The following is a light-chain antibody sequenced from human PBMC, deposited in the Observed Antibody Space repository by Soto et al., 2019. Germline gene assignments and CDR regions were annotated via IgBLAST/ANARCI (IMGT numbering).Light chain of an antibody. Sequence: SYELAQPPSMSVSPGQTASITCSGDKLGDKYACWYQQKPGRSPVLVIYQDNKRPSGIPERFSGSNSGNTASLTISGTQAVDEADYYCQAWDSGTVVFGGGTKLTVL. J-gene: IGLJ2*01. CDR1: KLGDKY. CDR2: QDN. V-gene: IGLV3-1*01. CDR3: QAWDSGTVV.